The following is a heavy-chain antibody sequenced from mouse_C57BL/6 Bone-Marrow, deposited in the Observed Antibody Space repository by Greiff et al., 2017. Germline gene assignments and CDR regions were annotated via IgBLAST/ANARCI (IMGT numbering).Heavy chain of an antibody. D-gene: IGHD1-1*01. CDR2: INPGSGGT. CDR3: AREEYYGSSYGYFDV. CDR1: GYAFTNYL. Sequence: VQLQQSGAELVRPGTSVKVSCKASGYAFTNYLIEWVKQRPGQGLEWIGVINPGSGGTNYNEQFKGKATLTADKPSSTAYMQLSSLTSEDSAVYFCAREEYYGSSYGYFDVWGTGTTVTVSS. V-gene: IGHV1-54*01. J-gene: IGHJ1*03.